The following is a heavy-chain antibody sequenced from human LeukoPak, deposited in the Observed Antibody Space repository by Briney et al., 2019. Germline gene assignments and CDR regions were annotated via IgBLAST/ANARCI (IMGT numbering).Heavy chain of an antibody. J-gene: IGHJ4*02. CDR2: IYHSGST. D-gene: IGHD3-10*01. CDR1: GYSISSGYY. CDR3: ARGTYYYGSGSYLFDY. Sequence: SETLSLTCTVSGYSISSGYYWGWIRQPPGKGLEWIGSIYHSGSTYYNPSLKSRVTISVDTSKNQFSLKLSSVTAADTAVYYCARGTYYYGSGSYLFDYWGQGTLVTVSS. V-gene: IGHV4-38-2*02.